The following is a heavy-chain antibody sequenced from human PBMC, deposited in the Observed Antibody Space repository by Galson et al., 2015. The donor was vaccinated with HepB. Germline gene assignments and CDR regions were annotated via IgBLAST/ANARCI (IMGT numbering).Heavy chain of an antibody. CDR2: IWYDGSNK. Sequence: SLRLSCAASGFTFSSYGMHWVRQAPGKGLEWVAVIWYDGSNKYYADSVKGRFTISRDNAKNTLYLQMNSLRAEDTAVYYCASMGLSLVRGSYYFDYWGQGTLVTVSS. V-gene: IGHV3-33*08. J-gene: IGHJ4*02. CDR3: ASMGLSLVRGSYYFDY. D-gene: IGHD2-2*01. CDR1: GFTFSSYG.